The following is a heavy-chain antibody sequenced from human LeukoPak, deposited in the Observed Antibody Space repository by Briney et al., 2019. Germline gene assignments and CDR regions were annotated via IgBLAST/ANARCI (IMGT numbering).Heavy chain of an antibody. CDR2: INPNSGGT. J-gene: IGHJ5*02. Sequence: GASVKVSCKASGYTFTGYYMHWVRQAPGQGLEWMGWINPNSGGTNYAQKFQGWVTMTRDTSISTAYMELSRLRSDDTAVYYCARDHSSGWYGGFDPWGQGTLVTVSS. CDR3: ARDHSSGWYGGFDP. D-gene: IGHD6-19*01. V-gene: IGHV1-2*04. CDR1: GYTFTGYY.